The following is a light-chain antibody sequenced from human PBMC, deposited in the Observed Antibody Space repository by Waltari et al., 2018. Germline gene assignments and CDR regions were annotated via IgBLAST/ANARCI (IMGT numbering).Light chain of an antibody. CDR1: QSVSNK. CDR3: QQYNNWPLT. J-gene: IGKJ4*01. Sequence: EIVMTQSPATLSVSPGDRATLSCRASQSVSNKLAWYQHKRGQPPRLLIYGGSARATGIPARFSGSVSGTQFTLTFSSLQSEDFAVYFCQQYNNWPLTFGGGTKVEI. CDR2: GGS. V-gene: IGKV3-15*01.